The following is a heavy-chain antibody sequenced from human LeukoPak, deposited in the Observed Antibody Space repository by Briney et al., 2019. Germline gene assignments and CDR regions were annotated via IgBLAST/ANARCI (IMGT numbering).Heavy chain of an antibody. CDR3: ATDPGPALWRYYMDV. J-gene: IGHJ6*03. D-gene: IGHD3-10*01. CDR1: GFTFSSYS. CDR2: ISSSSSYI. V-gene: IGHV3-21*01. Sequence: PGGSLRLSCAASGFTFSSYSMNWVRQAPGKGLEWVSSISSSSSYIYYADSVKGRFTISRDNAKNSLYLQMNSLRAEDTAVYYCATDPGPALWRYYMDVWGKGTTVTVSS.